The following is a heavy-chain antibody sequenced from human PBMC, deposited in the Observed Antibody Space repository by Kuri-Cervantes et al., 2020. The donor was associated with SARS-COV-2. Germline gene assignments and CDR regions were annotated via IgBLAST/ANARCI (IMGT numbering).Heavy chain of an antibody. CDR1: GYTFTGYY. D-gene: IGHD3-22*01. Sequence: ASVKVSCKASGYTFTGYYMHWVRQAPGQGLEWMGRINPNSGGSNYAQEFQGRATMTRDTSISTAYMELSRLRSDDTAVYYCARAGGISSGYYYRLDYWGQGTLVTVSS. CDR3: ARAGGISSGYYYRLDY. CDR2: INPNSGGS. V-gene: IGHV1-2*06. J-gene: IGHJ4*02.